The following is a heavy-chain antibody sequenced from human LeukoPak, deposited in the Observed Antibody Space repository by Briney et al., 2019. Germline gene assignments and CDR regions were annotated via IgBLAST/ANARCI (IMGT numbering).Heavy chain of an antibody. D-gene: IGHD6-19*01. CDR1: GGTFSSYA. Sequence: SVKVSCKASGGTFSSYAISWVRQAPGQGLEWMGGIIPIFGTANYAQKCQGRVTITTDESTSTAYMELSSPGSEDTAVYFCATMAVAGMFSSYLDYWGQGTLVTVSS. CDR3: ATMAVAGMFSSYLDY. CDR2: IIPIFGTA. V-gene: IGHV1-69*05. J-gene: IGHJ4*02.